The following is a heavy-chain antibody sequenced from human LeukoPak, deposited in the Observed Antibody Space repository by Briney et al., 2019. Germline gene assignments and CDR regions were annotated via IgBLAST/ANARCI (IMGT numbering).Heavy chain of an antibody. D-gene: IGHD2-2*01. CDR1: GFTFCDYP. Sequence: GGSLRLSCTASGFTFCDYPMYWVRHVPGKGLEWVSLITWDGGTTYYADSVKGRFTVSRDNSKNSLYLQMNNLRTEDTAFYYCAKDICTRTSCHYYFDSWGQGTLVTVSS. CDR2: ITWDGGTT. V-gene: IGHV3-43*01. J-gene: IGHJ4*02. CDR3: AKDICTRTSCHYYFDS.